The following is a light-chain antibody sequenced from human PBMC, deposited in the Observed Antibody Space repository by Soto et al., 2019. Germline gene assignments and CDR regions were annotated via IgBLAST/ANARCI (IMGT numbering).Light chain of an antibody. CDR3: QQYNNWPTMA. J-gene: IGKJ1*01. CDR1: QSVSSN. CDR2: GAS. V-gene: IGKV3-15*01. Sequence: EIVMTQSPATLSVSPGERATLSCRASQSVSSNLAWYQQKPGQAPRLLIYGASTRATGIPASFSGSGSGTEFTLTISSLQSEDLAVYYCQQYNNWPTMAFGQGTKVEIK.